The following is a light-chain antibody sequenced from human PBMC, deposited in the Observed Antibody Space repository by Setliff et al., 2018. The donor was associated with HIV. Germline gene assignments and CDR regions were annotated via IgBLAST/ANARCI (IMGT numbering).Light chain of an antibody. CDR2: DVT. J-gene: IGLJ1*01. CDR3: SSYTSTSTPYV. Sequence: QSALAQPASVSGSPGQSITISCTGTSSDVGGYNYVSWYQHYPGKAPKFMIYDVTTRPSGVSNRFSGSKSGNTASLTISGLQAEDEADYYCSSYTSTSTPYVFGTGTKVTVL. CDR1: SSDVGGYNY. V-gene: IGLV2-14*03.